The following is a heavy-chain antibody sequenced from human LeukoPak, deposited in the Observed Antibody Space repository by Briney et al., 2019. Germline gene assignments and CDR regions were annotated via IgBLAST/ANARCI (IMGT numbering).Heavy chain of an antibody. CDR2: ISYDGSNK. D-gene: IGHD5-12*01. CDR3: ARDGGRIVATIGRSYFDY. CDR1: GFTFSSYG. J-gene: IGHJ4*02. Sequence: GGSLRLSCAASGFTFSSYGMHWVRQAPGKGLEWVAVISYDGSNKYYADSVKGRFTISRDNSKNTLYLQMNSLRAEDTAVYYCARDGGRIVATIGRSYFDYWGQGTLVTVSS. V-gene: IGHV3-30*03.